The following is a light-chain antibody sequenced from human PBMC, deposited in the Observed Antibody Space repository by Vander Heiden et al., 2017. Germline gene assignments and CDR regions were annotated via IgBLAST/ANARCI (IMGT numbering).Light chain of an antibody. Sequence: QSVLTQPPSASGTPGQRVPLSCSGSSSNIGSNYVSWYPQHPGTAPKPLIYRNNQRPSGVPDRFSGSKSGTSASLAISGLRSEDEADYYCAAWDDSLSGLVVFGGGTKLTVL. V-gene: IGLV1-47*01. CDR1: SSNIGSNY. J-gene: IGLJ2*01. CDR3: AAWDDSLSGLVV. CDR2: RNN.